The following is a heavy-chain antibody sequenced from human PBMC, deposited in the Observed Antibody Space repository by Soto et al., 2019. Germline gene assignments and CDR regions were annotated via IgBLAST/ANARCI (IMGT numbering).Heavy chain of an antibody. CDR1: GFAFSSYE. D-gene: IGHD3-3*01. J-gene: IGHJ6*04. Sequence: GGSLRRSCAASGFAFSSYEMNWVRQAPGKGLEWVSYISTSESIVYYADSVRGRFTISRDNAKNSLFLQMNSLRAEDTAVYYCARATLTLSGVDRGKVYYGLDVWRKRTTVTVSS. CDR2: ISTSESIV. CDR3: ARATLTLSGVDRGKVYYGLDV. V-gene: IGHV3-48*03.